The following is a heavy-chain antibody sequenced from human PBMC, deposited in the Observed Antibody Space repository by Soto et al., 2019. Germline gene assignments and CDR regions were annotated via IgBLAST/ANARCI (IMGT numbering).Heavy chain of an antibody. CDR2: IYYRGST. CDR3: ARDSEFGDPCFYH. CDR1: GGSISSGGYY. V-gene: IGHV4-31*03. D-gene: IGHD4-17*01. J-gene: IGHJ4*02. Sequence: QVQLQESSPGLVKPSQTLSLTCTVSGGSISSGGYYWSWLRQHPGKSLEWIGYIYYRGSTYDNPSLKSRVTMSVDTSKNLFSLKLSSVTAADTAVYYCARDSEFGDPCFYHWGQGTLVTVSS.